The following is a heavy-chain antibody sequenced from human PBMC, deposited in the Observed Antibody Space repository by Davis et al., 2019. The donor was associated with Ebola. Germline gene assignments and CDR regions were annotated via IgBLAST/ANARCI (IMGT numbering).Heavy chain of an antibody. CDR1: GGSISSYY. J-gene: IGHJ3*02. Sequence: PSETLSLTCTVSGGSISSYYWSWIRQPPGKGLEWIGYIYYSGSTNYNPSLKSRVTISVDTSKNQFSLKLSSVTAADTAVYDCARVPGGSTSLYPRRVYAFDIWGQGTMVTVSS. D-gene: IGHD2-2*01. V-gene: IGHV4-59*01. CDR3: ARVPGGSTSLYPRRVYAFDI. CDR2: IYYSGST.